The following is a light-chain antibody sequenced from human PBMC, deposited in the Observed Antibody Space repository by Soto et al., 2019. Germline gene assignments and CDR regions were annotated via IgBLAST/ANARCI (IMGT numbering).Light chain of an antibody. CDR2: DAS. V-gene: IGKV1-5*01. CDR1: QSISNR. J-gene: IGKJ1*01. CDR3: QQYNSFSWT. Sequence: DIQMTQSPSTLSASVGDRVTITCRASQSISNRLAWYQQKPGKAPKLLIYDASSLEGGVPSRFSGSGSGTEFTLTISGLQPDDFATYYCQQYNSFSWTFGQGTKVDIK.